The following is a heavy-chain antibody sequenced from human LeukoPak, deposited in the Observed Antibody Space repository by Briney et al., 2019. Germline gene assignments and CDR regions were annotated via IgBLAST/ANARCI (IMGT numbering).Heavy chain of an antibody. Sequence: AGGSLRLSCAASGFTFSSYAMSWVRQAPGKGLEWIGEINHSGSTNYNPSLKSRVTISVDTSKNQFSLKLSSVTAADTAVYYCARFNGYSYGYHYYYGMDVWGQGTTVTVSS. CDR2: INHSGST. CDR3: ARFNGYSYGYHYYYGMDV. J-gene: IGHJ6*02. CDR1: GFTFSSYA. V-gene: IGHV4-34*01. D-gene: IGHD5-18*01.